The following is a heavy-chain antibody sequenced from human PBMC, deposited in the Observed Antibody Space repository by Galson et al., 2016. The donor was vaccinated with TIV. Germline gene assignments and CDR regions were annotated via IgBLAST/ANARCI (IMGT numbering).Heavy chain of an antibody. CDR1: GFTFSNYA. Sequence: SLRLSCAASGFTFSNYATYWVRQAPGKGLEWVAVISYDGSNKYYADSVKGRFTISRDNAKNSLYLQMNSLGAEDTAVYYCARQYYFYSYGMDVWGQGTAVTVSS. V-gene: IGHV3-30*04. CDR2: ISYDGSNK. CDR3: ARQYYFYSYGMDV. J-gene: IGHJ6*02.